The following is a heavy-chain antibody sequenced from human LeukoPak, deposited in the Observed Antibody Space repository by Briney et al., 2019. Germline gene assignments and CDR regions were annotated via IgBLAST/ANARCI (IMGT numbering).Heavy chain of an antibody. D-gene: IGHD5-12*01. V-gene: IGHV3-30-3*01. CDR2: ISYDGSNK. J-gene: IGHJ6*02. CDR1: GFTFSSHA. Sequence: GGSLRLSCAASGFTFSSHAMHWVRQAPGKGLEWVAVISYDGSNKNYADSVKGRFTISRDNSKNTLYLQMNSLRAEDTAVYYCARDPQGVATEYYYGMDVWGQGTTVTVSS. CDR3: ARDPQGVATEYYYGMDV.